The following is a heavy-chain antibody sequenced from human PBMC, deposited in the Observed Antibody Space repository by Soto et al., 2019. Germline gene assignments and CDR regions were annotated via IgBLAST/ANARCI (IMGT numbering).Heavy chain of an antibody. CDR1: GGSISSGGYY. CDR3: ARDRKQLVVWEVLGEHYYYGMDV. CDR2: IYYSGST. Sequence: SETLSLTCTVSGGSISSGGYYWSWIRQHPGKGLEWIGYIYYSGSTYYNPSLKSRVTISVDTSKNQFSLKLSSVTAADTAVYYCARDRKQLVVWEVLGEHYYYGMDVWGQGTTVTVSS. V-gene: IGHV4-31*03. D-gene: IGHD6-6*01. J-gene: IGHJ6*02.